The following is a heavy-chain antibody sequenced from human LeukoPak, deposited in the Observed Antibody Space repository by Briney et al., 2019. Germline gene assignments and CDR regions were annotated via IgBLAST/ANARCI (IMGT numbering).Heavy chain of an antibody. Sequence: PSETLSLTCAVYGGSFSGYYWSWIRQPPGKGLEWIGEINHSGSTNYNPSLKSRVTISVDTSKNQFSLKLSSVTAADTAVYYCASDPKVVAVPDGRNDRNDPWGQGTLVIVSA. CDR1: GGSFSGYY. CDR3: ASDPKVVAVPDGRNDRNDP. D-gene: IGHD1-1*01. J-gene: IGHJ5*02. V-gene: IGHV4-34*01. CDR2: INHSGST.